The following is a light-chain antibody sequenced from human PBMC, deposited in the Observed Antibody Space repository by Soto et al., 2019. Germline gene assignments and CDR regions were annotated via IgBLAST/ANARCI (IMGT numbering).Light chain of an antibody. CDR3: QQIHSTSSYT. CDR2: AAS. Sequence: IQMTQSPSSLSASVGDRVTITCRAIQNIRNYLNWYQQRPGKTPNLLVYAASNLRGGVPSRFSGSGSGTVVTLTINSMQQEDVATDYCQQIHSTSSYTFGQGTRVEIK. V-gene: IGKV1-39*01. CDR1: QNIRNY. J-gene: IGKJ2*01.